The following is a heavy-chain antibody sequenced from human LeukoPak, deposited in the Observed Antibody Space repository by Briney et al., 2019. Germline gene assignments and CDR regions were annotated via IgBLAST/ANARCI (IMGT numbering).Heavy chain of an antibody. Sequence: SETLSLTCTVSGGSISSYYWSWIRQPAGKGLEWIGRIYTSWSTNYNPSLKSRVTMSVDTSKNQFSLKLSSVTAADTAVYYCARVYNIPFSSGIYAFDIWGQGTMVTVSS. CDR3: ARVYNIPFSSGIYAFDI. D-gene: IGHD3-10*01. CDR2: IYTSWST. V-gene: IGHV4-4*07. CDR1: GGSISSYY. J-gene: IGHJ3*02.